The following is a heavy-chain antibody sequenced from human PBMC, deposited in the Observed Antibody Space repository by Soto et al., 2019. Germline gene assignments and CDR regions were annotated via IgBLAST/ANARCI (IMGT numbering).Heavy chain of an antibody. Sequence: EVQLLESGGGLVQPGGSLRLSCAASGFTFSSYAMSWVRQAPGKGLEWVSAISGSGGSTYYADSVKGRFTISRDNAKNSLYLQMNSLRAEDTAVYYCARAAAVAGTGGDIWGQGTMVTVSS. CDR2: ISGSGGST. J-gene: IGHJ3*02. V-gene: IGHV3-23*01. CDR3: ARAAAVAGTGGDI. D-gene: IGHD6-19*01. CDR1: GFTFSSYA.